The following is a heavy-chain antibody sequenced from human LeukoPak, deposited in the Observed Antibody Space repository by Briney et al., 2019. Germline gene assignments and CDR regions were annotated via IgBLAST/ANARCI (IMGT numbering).Heavy chain of an antibody. D-gene: IGHD4-23*01. CDR2: MNPNSGNT. CDR3: ARGPPVTTVVTFYYYGMDV. CDR1: GYTFTSYD. V-gene: IGHV1-8*01. J-gene: IGHJ6*02. Sequence: ASVKVSCKASGYTFTSYDINWVRQATGQGLEWMGWMNPNSGNTGYAQKFQGRVTMTRNTSISTAYMELSSLRSEDTAVYYCARGPPVTTVVTFYYYGMDVWGQGTTVTVSS.